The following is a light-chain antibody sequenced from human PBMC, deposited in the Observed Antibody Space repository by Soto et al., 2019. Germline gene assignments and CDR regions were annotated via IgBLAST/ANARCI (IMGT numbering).Light chain of an antibody. V-gene: IGKV3-20*01. CDR1: QSVSSSY. J-gene: IGKJ5*01. CDR3: QQYGSSPPIT. Sequence: EIVLTQSPGTLSLCTGERATLSSRSSQSVSSSYLAWYQQKPRQPPRLLIYGASSRATGIPDRFSGSGSGTDFTLTISRLEPEDFAVYYCQQYGSSPPITFGQGTRLEI. CDR2: GAS.